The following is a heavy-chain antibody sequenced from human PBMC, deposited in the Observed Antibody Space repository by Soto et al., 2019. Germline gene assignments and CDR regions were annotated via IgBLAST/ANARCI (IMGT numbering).Heavy chain of an antibody. CDR3: ARYRYYYGSGSYNDY. CDR1: GGSFSGYY. CDR2: INHSGST. Sequence: PSETLSLTCAVYGGSFSGYYWSWIRQPPGKGLEWIGEINHSGSTNYNPSLKSRVTISVDTSKNQFSLKLSSVTAADTAVYYCARYRYYYGSGSYNDYWGQGTLVTVSS. V-gene: IGHV4-34*01. J-gene: IGHJ4*02. D-gene: IGHD3-10*01.